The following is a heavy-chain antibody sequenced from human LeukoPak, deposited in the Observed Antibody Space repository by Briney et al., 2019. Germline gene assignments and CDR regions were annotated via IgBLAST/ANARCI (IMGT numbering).Heavy chain of an antibody. CDR1: GFTFSSYG. J-gene: IGHJ6*02. D-gene: IGHD4-17*01. CDR2: IWYDGSNK. V-gene: IGHV3-33*01. CDR3: AREPPVTTDPGDYYYGMDV. Sequence: GTSLRLSCAASGFTFSSYGMHWVRQAPGKGLEWVAVIWYDGSNKYYADSVKGRFTISRDNSKNTLYLQMNSLRAEDTAVYYCAREPPVTTDPGDYYYGMDVWGQGTTVTVSS.